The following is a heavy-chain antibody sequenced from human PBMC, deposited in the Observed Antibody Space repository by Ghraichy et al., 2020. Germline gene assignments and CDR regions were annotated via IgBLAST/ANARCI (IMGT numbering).Heavy chain of an antibody. Sequence: SQTLSLTCTVSGYSISSGYYWGWIRQPPGKGLEWIGSIYHSGSTYYNPSLKSRVTISVDTSKNQFSLKLSSVTAADTAVYYCARVPRAVGATDYWYFDLWGRGTLVTVSS. V-gene: IGHV4-38-2*02. CDR2: IYHSGST. J-gene: IGHJ2*01. D-gene: IGHD1-26*01. CDR1: GYSISSGYY. CDR3: ARVPRAVGATDYWYFDL.